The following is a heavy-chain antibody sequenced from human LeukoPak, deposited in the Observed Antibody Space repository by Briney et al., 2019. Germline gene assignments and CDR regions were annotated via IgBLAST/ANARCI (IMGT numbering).Heavy chain of an antibody. CDR2: ITVIGAST. J-gene: IGHJ4*02. CDR3: AKLYYDILSGYPYYLDN. D-gene: IGHD3-9*01. Sequence: GGSLRLSCAASGFTFGNYAMNWVRQSPGKGLEWVSIITVIGASTYYTDSVKGRFTISGDNSKNTLYLQMNSLRAEDTAVYYCAKLYYDILSGYPYYLDNWGQGTLVTVSS. V-gene: IGHV3-23*01. CDR1: GFTFGNYA.